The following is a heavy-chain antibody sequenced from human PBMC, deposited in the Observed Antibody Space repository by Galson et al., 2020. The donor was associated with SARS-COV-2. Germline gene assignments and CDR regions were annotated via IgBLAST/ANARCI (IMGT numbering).Heavy chain of an antibody. CDR3: EREGGYYGGNPLDDAFDI. CDR2: ISSSSSYI. D-gene: IGHD4-17*01. Sequence: GESLKISCAASGFTFSSYSMNWVRQAPGKGLEWDSSISSSSSYIYYADSVKGRFTISRYNAKNSLYLQMNSLRAEDTAVYYCEREGGYYGGNPLDDAFDIWGQGTMVTVSS. V-gene: IGHV3-21*01. CDR1: GFTFSSYS. J-gene: IGHJ3*02.